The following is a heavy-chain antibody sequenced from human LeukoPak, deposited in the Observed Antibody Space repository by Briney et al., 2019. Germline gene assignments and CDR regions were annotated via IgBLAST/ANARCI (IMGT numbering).Heavy chain of an antibody. CDR2: IYWNDEK. CDR3: GHRPYSGSYLDY. V-gene: IGHV2-5*01. J-gene: IGHJ4*02. CDR1: GFSLSTSGVG. D-gene: IGHD1-26*01. Sequence: ESGPTLVKPTQTLTLTCTFSGFSLSTSGVGVGWIRQPPGKALEWLAVIYWNDEKRYSPSLKSRLTITKDTSKNQVVLTMTNMDPVDTATYHCGHRPYSGSYLDYWGQGTLVTVSS.